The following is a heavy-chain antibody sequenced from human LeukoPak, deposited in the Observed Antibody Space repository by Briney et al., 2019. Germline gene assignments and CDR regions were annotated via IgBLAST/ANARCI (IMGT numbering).Heavy chain of an antibody. CDR2: INPSGGST. J-gene: IGHJ5*02. V-gene: IGHV1-46*01. CDR1: GYVFIDYH. Sequence: ASVKVSCKASGYVFIDYHLHWVRQAPGQGLEWMGIINPSGGSTSYAQKFQGRVTMTGDMSTSTVYMELSSLRSEDTAVYYCARGGVGATTYVWFDPWGQGTLVTVSS. D-gene: IGHD1-26*01. CDR3: ARGGVGATTYVWFDP.